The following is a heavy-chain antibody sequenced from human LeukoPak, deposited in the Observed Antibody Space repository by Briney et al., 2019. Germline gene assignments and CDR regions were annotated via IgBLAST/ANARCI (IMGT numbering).Heavy chain of an antibody. CDR1: GFTFSTNP. CDR3: VKEHVDRAFTRSFEI. J-gene: IGHJ3*02. CDR2: ISPDNT. Sequence: GGSLRLSCVASGFTFSTNPMSWVRQAPGEGLEWVSAISPDNTYYADSVKGRLTISRDDSKNTVYLQMNSPRAEDTARYYCVKEHVDRAFTRSFEIWGQGTVVTVSS. V-gene: IGHV3-23*01. D-gene: IGHD3-10*01.